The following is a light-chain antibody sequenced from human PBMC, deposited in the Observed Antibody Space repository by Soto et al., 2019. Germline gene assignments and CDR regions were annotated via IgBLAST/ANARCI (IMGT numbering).Light chain of an antibody. CDR1: SSNIGAGYD. J-gene: IGLJ2*01. Sequence: QSVLTQPPSVSGAPGQRVTISCTVSSSNIGAGYDVHWYQQLPGTAPKLLIYGNNNRPSGVPDRFSGSKSGTSASLAITGLQAEDEGDYYCQSYDSSLSGSGVFGGGTKLTVL. CDR2: GNN. V-gene: IGLV1-40*01. CDR3: QSYDSSLSGSGV.